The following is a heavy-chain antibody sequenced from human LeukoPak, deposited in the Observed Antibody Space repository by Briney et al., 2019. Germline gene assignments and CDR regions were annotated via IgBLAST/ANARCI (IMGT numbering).Heavy chain of an antibody. Sequence: RGESLKISCKGSGYSFTSYWIGWVRQMPGKGLEWMGVIYPGDSDTRYSPSFQGQVTISADKSISTAYLQWSSLKASDTAMYYCASRLGYCSSTSCYAGGNDAFDIWGQGTMVTVSS. J-gene: IGHJ3*02. CDR1: GYSFTSYW. D-gene: IGHD2-2*01. V-gene: IGHV5-51*01. CDR2: IYPGDSDT. CDR3: ASRLGYCSSTSCYAGGNDAFDI.